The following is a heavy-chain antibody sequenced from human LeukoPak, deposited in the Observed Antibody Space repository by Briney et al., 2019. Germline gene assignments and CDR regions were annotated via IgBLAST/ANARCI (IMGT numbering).Heavy chain of an antibody. V-gene: IGHV3-15*07. CDR1: GFTFSNTW. Sequence: PGGSLRLSCLASGFTFSNTWMNWVRQAPGKGLEWVARIRSKRDGGTTDYAAPVKGRFTISRDDSKNTMYLQMNSLKAEDTAVYYCARDWYYAFDFWGQGTMATVSS. CDR2: IRSKRDGGTT. D-gene: IGHD2-21*02. J-gene: IGHJ3*01. CDR3: ARDWYYAFDF.